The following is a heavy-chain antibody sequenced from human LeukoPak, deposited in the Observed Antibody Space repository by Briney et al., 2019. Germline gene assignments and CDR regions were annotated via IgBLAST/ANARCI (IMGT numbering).Heavy chain of an antibody. CDR2: IYTSGST. CDR3: ARDGYPKVGRYYYYYYMDV. Sequence: QESGPTLVKPSETLSLTCTVSGGSISSYYWSWIRQPAGKGLEWIGRIYTSGSTNYNPSLKSRVTMSVDTSKNQFSLKLSSVTAADTAVYYCARDGYPKVGRYYYYYYMDVWGKGTTVTVSS. D-gene: IGHD5-18*01. V-gene: IGHV4-4*07. J-gene: IGHJ6*03. CDR1: GGSISSYY.